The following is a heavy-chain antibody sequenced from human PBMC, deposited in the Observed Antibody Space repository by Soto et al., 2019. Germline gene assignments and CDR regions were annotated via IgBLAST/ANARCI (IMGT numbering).Heavy chain of an antibody. CDR3: ARYDVLCDGGRCYGIPLDG. Sequence: EVQLVESGGGLVQPGGSLRLSCAASGFTVSSKYMTWVRQAPGQGLEWVSLIQSGGTTYYADSVKGRFTISRDTSENTLHRQMDSLRVEDTAVKYCARYDVLCDGGRCYGIPLDGWGKGTTVTVSS. CDR2: IQSGGTT. CDR1: GFTVSSKY. D-gene: IGHD2-15*01. V-gene: IGHV3-66*01. J-gene: IGHJ6*04.